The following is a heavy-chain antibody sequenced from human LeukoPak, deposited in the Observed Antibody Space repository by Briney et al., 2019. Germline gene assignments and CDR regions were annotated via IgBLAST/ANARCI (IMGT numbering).Heavy chain of an antibody. CDR3: ARGRSSSWYSPAFDI. CDR1: GFTFDDYG. Sequence: GGSLRLSCAASGFTFDDYGMSWVRQAPGKGLEWVSGINWNGGSTGYADSVKGRFTISRDNAKNSLYLQMNSLRAEDTALYYCARGRSSSWYSPAFDIWGQGTMVTVSS. CDR2: INWNGGST. V-gene: IGHV3-20*04. J-gene: IGHJ3*02. D-gene: IGHD6-13*01.